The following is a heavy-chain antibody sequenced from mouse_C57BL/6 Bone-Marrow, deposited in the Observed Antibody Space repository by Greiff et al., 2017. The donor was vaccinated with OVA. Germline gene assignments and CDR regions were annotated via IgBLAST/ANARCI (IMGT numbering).Heavy chain of an antibody. CDR2: IHPNSGST. CDR1: GFTFTSYW. D-gene: IGHD3-3*01. Sequence: QVQLQQSGAELVKPGASVKLSCTASGFTFTSYWMHWVKQRPGQGLEWIGMIHPNSGSTNYNEKFKSKATLTVDKSSSTAYMQLSSLTSEDSAVYYCARGRVPSYFDYWGQGTTLTVSS. CDR3: ARGRVPSYFDY. J-gene: IGHJ2*01. V-gene: IGHV1-64*01.